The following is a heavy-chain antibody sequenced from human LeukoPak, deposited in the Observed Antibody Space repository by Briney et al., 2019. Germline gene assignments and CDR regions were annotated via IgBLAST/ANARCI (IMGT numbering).Heavy chain of an antibody. CDR2: IYYTGGT. Sequence: PSETLSLTCSVSGGSITSSSYYCAWIHQPPGKGLEWIGSIYYTGGTYYNPSLKSRLTISLGTSKNQFSLKLNSVTAADTAVYYCARGGGAGRAFDIWGQGTMVTVSS. D-gene: IGHD1-26*01. CDR1: GGSITSSSYY. V-gene: IGHV4-39*01. CDR3: ARGGGAGRAFDI. J-gene: IGHJ3*02.